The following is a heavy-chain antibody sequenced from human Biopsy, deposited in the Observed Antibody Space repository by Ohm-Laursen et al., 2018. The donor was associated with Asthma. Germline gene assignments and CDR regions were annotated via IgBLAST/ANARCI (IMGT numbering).Heavy chain of an antibody. V-gene: IGHV6-1*01. J-gene: IGHJ4*02. CDR2: TYYRSTWST. D-gene: IGHD5-12*01. CDR3: ARVDVVATIIDY. CDR1: GDSVSNTRAV. Sequence: SQTLSLTCAISGDSVSNTRAVWSWIRQSPSRGLEWLGRTYYRSTWSTDYTVSLKSRMSIVPDTSKNHVSLQLNSVTPKDTAVYYCARVDVVATIIDYWGQGIPVTVSS.